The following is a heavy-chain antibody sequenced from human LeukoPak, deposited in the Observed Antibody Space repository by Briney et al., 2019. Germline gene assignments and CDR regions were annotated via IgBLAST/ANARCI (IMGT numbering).Heavy chain of an antibody. J-gene: IGHJ4*02. CDR2: IYHSGST. V-gene: IGHV4-30-2*01. D-gene: IGHD6-6*01. Sequence: PSENLSLTCTVSGGSISSGGYYWSWIRQPPGKGLEWIGYIYHSGSTYYNPSLKSRVTISVDRSKNQFPLKLSSVTAADTAVYYCASLAAPRDYWGQGTLVTVSS. CDR3: ASLAAPRDY. CDR1: GGSISSGGYY.